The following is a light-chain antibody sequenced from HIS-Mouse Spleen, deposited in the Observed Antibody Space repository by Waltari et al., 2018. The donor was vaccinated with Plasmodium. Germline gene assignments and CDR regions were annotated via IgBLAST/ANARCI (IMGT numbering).Light chain of an antibody. V-gene: IGLV2-23*01. CDR3: CSYAGSSTLV. CDR2: EGS. J-gene: IGLJ3*02. CDR1: SSDVGSYNL. Sequence: QSALTQPASVSGSPGQSITIPCPGTSSDVGSYNLGSWYQRPPGQPPKLMIYEGSKRPSGVSNRFSGSKSGNTASLTISGLQAEDEADYYCCSYAGSSTLVFGGGTKLTVL.